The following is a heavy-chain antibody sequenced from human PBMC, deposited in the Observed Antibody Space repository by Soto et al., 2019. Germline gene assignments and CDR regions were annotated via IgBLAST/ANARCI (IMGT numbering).Heavy chain of an antibody. J-gene: IGHJ4*02. Sequence: EVHLLESGGGLVKPGGSLRLSCAASGFTFTNAWMTWIRQVPGKGLEWVGRXXSKTDGATTDHAAHVKGRFTISRDDSXXXXXXXXXXXXXXXXXXXXXXXXXXXXXXXXXXXXFDYWGPGTLVTVSS. V-gene: IGHV3-15*07. CDR2: XXSKTDGATT. CDR3: XXXXXXXXXXXXXXXFDY. CDR1: GFTFTNAW.